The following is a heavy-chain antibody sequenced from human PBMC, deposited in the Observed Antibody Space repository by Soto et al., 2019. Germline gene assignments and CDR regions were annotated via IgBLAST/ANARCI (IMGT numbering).Heavy chain of an antibody. J-gene: IGHJ1*01. V-gene: IGHV3-11*01. D-gene: IGHD1-26*01. CDR3: ARGRTLTNST. CDR2: ISSTGKAT. Sequence: VGSLRLSCAASGFMFSDYYMTWIRQAPGKGLEWISYISSTGKATSYADSVKGRFTVFRGNTKNSLYLQMNSLRAEDTAVYYCARGRTLTNSTWGQRTLVTVSS. CDR1: GFMFSDYY.